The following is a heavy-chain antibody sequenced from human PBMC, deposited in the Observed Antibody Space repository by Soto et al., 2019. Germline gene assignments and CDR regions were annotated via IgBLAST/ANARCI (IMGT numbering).Heavy chain of an antibody. D-gene: IGHD2-21*02. CDR3: ARDSPIGVVTGKNFDY. Sequence: PGGSLRLSCAASGFTFISYAMHWVLQAPCKGLEWVAVISYDGSNKYYADSVKGRFTISRDNSKNTLYLQMNSLRAEDTAVYYCARDSPIGVVTGKNFDYWGQGTLVTVSS. J-gene: IGHJ4*02. CDR2: ISYDGSNK. CDR1: GFTFISYA. V-gene: IGHV3-30-3*01.